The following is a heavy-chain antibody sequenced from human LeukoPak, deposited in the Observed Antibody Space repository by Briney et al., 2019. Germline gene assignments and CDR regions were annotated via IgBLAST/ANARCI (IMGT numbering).Heavy chain of an antibody. J-gene: IGHJ4*02. CDR2: IYPGDSDT. CDR1: GYSFTSYW. Sequence: GESLKISCKTSGYSFTSYWIAWVRQMPGKGLEWMGIIYPGDSDTRYSPPFEGQVMISADKSISTAYLQWSSLKASDTATYYCARRGAHYYDSSAYNWGQGTLVTVSS. CDR3: ARRGAHYYDSSAYN. V-gene: IGHV5-51*01. D-gene: IGHD3-22*01.